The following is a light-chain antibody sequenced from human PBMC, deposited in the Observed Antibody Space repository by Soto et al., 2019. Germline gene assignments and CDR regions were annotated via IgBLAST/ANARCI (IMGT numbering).Light chain of an antibody. CDR1: SSNIGADYD. CDR2: GNT. V-gene: IGLV1-40*01. Sequence: QSALTQPPSVSGAPGQRVTISCTGSSSNIGADYDVHWYQQLPGTAPKLLIYGNTIRPSGVPDRFSGSKSGTSASLAITGLQAEDEADYYCQSYDSTLRVLFGGGTKLTVL. CDR3: QSYDSTLRVL. J-gene: IGLJ2*01.